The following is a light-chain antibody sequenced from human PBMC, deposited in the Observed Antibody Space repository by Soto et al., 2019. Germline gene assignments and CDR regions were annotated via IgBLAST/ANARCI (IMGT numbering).Light chain of an antibody. Sequence: EIVLTQSPATLSLSPGERATLSCRASQSVSSYLAWYQQKSGQAPRLLIYDASNSATGIPARFSGSGSGTDFTLNISSLEPEDFAVYYCQQRSNWPLTFGGGTKVEIK. CDR3: QQRSNWPLT. CDR1: QSVSSY. J-gene: IGKJ4*01. CDR2: DAS. V-gene: IGKV3-11*01.